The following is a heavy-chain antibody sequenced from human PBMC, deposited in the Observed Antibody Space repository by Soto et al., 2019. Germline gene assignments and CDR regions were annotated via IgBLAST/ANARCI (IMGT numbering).Heavy chain of an antibody. D-gene: IGHD1-26*01. J-gene: IGHJ3*02. Sequence: GGSLRLSCAASGFTFSSYSMNWVRQAPGKGLEWVSYISSSSSTIYYADSVKGRFTISRDNAKNSLNLQMNSLRAEDTAVYYCARLGSGGGSYTRRAFDIWGQGTMVTVSS. CDR3: ARLGSGGGSYTRRAFDI. CDR2: ISSSSSTI. V-gene: IGHV3-48*04. CDR1: GFTFSSYS.